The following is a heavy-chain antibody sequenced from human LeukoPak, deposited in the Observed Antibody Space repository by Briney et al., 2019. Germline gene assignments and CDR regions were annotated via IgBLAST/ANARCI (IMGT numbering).Heavy chain of an antibody. J-gene: IGHJ3*02. Sequence: PGGSLRLSCAASGFSVSNNYMSWVRQAPGKGLEWVSIICSDGSTHHADSVKGRFTISRDNSKNTLYLQMNSLRTEDTAVNYCARDVRSGWYDAFDIWGQGTMVTVSS. CDR2: ICSDGST. D-gene: IGHD6-13*01. CDR1: GFSVSNNY. CDR3: ARDVRSGWYDAFDI. V-gene: IGHV3-66*02.